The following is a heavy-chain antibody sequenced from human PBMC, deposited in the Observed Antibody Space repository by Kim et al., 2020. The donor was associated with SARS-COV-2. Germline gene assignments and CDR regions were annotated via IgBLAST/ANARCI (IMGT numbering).Heavy chain of an antibody. V-gene: IGHV3-53*01. D-gene: IGHD6-19*01. Sequence: YAAAVKSRFTISRDDSTNTLYLLMKGLRAEDTAVYYCASPLPGYSSGWYYWGQGTLVTVSS. CDR3: ASPLPGYSSGWYY. J-gene: IGHJ4*02.